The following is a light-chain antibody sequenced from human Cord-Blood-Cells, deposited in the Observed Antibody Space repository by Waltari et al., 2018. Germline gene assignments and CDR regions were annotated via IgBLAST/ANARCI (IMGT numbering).Light chain of an antibody. CDR3: CSYAGSSTFEV. J-gene: IGLJ2*01. Sequence: QSALTQPASVSGSPGQSITISCTGTSSDVGSYNLVSWYQQHPGKAPKLMIYEGSKRPSGVSNRFPGSKSGNTASLTISGLQAEDEADYYCCSYAGSSTFEVFGRGTKLTVL. V-gene: IGLV2-23*03. CDR2: EGS. CDR1: SSDVGSYNL.